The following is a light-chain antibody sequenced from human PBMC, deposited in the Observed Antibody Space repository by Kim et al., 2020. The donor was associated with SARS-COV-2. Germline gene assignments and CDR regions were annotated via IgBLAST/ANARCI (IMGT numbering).Light chain of an antibody. Sequence: SSELTQDPAVSVALGQTVRITCQGDSLSNYFATWYQQKPGQAPVLVVYGENNRPSGIPDRFSGSTSRNTGSLTITGAQAEDEADYYCSHRGSSGNHWVCGGGTQLTV. V-gene: IGLV3-19*01. CDR3: SHRGSSGNHWV. CDR1: SLSNYF. J-gene: IGLJ3*02. CDR2: GEN.